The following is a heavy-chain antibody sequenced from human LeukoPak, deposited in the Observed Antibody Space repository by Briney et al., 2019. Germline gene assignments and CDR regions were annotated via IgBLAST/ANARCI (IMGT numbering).Heavy chain of an antibody. CDR2: LSASGGGT. CDR3: AKRGVVIRVFLVGFHKEAYYFDS. V-gene: IGHV3-23*01. Sequence: PGGSLRLSCAVSGITLSNYGMSWVRQAPGKGLEWVQGLSASGGGTNCADSVQGRFTISRDNPKNTLYLQMNSLRAEDTAVYFCAKRGVVIRVFLVGFHKEAYYFDSWGQGALVTVSS. J-gene: IGHJ4*02. CDR1: GITLSNYG. D-gene: IGHD3-10*01.